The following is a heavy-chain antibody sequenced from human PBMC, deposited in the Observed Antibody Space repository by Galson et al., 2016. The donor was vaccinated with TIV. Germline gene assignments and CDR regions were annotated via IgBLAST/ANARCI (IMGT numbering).Heavy chain of an antibody. Sequence: TLSLTCSVSGDSVSNAAYYWTWIRQLPGKGLEWIGNVYYTGTSYYNPSLKSRITMSVDTSKNQFSLKLTSVTAADWALYFCAGEHLPHDSLDVWGKGTGVTVSS. CDR3: AGEHLPHDSLDV. D-gene: IGHD3-3*02. V-gene: IGHV4-31*03. CDR1: GDSVSNAAYY. J-gene: IGHJ3*01. CDR2: VYYTGTS.